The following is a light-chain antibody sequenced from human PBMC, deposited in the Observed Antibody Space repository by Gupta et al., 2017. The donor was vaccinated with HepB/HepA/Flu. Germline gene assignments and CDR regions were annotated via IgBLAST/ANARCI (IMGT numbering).Light chain of an antibody. Sequence: EIVLTQSPATLSLPPGERATLSCRTSQSVSSYLAWYQQKSGQAPRLLIYDASNRATGIPARFSGSGSGTDFTLTISSLEPEDFAVYYCQQRSNWPLTFGGGTKVEIK. CDR1: QSVSSY. J-gene: IGKJ4*01. V-gene: IGKV3-11*01. CDR3: QQRSNWPLT. CDR2: DAS.